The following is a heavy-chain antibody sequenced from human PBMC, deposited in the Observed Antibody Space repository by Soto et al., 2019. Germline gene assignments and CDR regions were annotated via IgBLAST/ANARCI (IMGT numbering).Heavy chain of an antibody. CDR2: IYYSGST. J-gene: IGHJ5*02. Sequence: PSETLCLTCTVSGGSVSSGSGYWSWIRQPPGKGLEWIGYIYYSGSTNYNPSLKSRVTISVDTSKNQFSLKLSSVTAADTAVYYCARDSNTYYYGSGSFGPWGQGTLVTVSS. CDR3: ARDSNTYYYGSGSFGP. V-gene: IGHV4-61*01. D-gene: IGHD3-10*01. CDR1: GGSVSSGSGY.